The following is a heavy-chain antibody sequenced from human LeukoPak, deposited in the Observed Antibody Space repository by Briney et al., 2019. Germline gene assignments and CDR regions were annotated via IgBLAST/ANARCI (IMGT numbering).Heavy chain of an antibody. J-gene: IGHJ3*02. CDR3: ARAYSSGWISLRANDAFDI. CDR1: GYTFTSYY. Sequence: GASVKVSCKASGYTFTSYYMHWVRQAPGQGLEWMGIIYPSGGSTSYAQKFQGRVTMTRDTSTSTVYMELSSLSSEDTAVYYCARAYSSGWISLRANDAFDIWGQGTMVTVSS. D-gene: IGHD6-19*01. V-gene: IGHV1-46*01. CDR2: IYPSGGST.